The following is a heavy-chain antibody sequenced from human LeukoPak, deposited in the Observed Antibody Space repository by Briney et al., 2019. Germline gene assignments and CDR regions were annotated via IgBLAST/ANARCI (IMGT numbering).Heavy chain of an antibody. J-gene: IGHJ4*02. D-gene: IGHD3-10*01. CDR2: ISGSGDST. CDR1: GFTFSSNS. CDR3: TKWSGFGDD. V-gene: IGHV3-23*01. Sequence: GGSLRLSCAASGFTFSSNSMTWVRQTPGKGLEWDSGISGSGDSTFYADSVKGRFTISRDNSRNTLYLQMSSLRPEDTAVYYCTKWSGFGDDWGQGTLVTVPS.